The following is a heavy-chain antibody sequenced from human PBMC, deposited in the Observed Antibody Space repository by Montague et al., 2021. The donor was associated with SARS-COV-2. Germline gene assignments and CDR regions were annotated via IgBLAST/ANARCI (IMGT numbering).Heavy chain of an antibody. CDR1: GGSISSGGYY. V-gene: IGHV4-31*03. Sequence: TLSLTCTVSGGSISSGGYYWSWIRQHPGRGLEWIGYIRYSGSTYYNPSLKGRVTISVGTSKNQLSLRLSAVTAADTAVYYCARQPTLEYCGGDCYLDAFDIWGQGTLVTVSS. D-gene: IGHD2-21*02. CDR2: IRYSGST. CDR3: ARQPTLEYCGGDCYLDAFDI. J-gene: IGHJ3*02.